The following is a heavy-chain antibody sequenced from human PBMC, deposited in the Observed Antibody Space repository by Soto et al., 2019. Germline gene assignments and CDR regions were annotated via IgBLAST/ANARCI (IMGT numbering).Heavy chain of an antibody. CDR1: GFTVSGYW. Sequence: EVQLVESGGGLVQPGGSLRLSCAASGFTVSGYWMHWVRQAPGKGLTWVSRINSDGSYTSSPDSVKGRFTISKDNASNTLYLQMNSLGIEDTAVYYCTRALDAMIPTAYCGQGTLVPVSS. J-gene: IGHJ4*02. CDR3: TRALDAMIPTAY. D-gene: IGHD3-22*01. V-gene: IGHV3-74*01. CDR2: INSDGSYT.